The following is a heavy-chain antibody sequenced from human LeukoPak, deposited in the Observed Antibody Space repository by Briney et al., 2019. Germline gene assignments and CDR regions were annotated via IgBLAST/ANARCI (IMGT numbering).Heavy chain of an antibody. CDR1: GVSTSSGSTYVYY. Sequence: PSETLSLTCTVSGVSTSSGSTYVYYWSWLRQSPGRGLEWIGYISSSGSANYNPSLKSRVTISVDTSKNQFSLKLSSVTAADTAVYYCASLENCSSTSCSEYFQHWGQGTLVTVSS. CDR3: ASLENCSSTSCSEYFQH. D-gene: IGHD2-2*01. CDR2: ISSSGSA. J-gene: IGHJ1*01. V-gene: IGHV4-61*08.